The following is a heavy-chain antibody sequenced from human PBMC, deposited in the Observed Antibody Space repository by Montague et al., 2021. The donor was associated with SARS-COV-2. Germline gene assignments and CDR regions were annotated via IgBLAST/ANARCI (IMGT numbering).Heavy chain of an antibody. D-gene: IGHD3-3*01. CDR3: ARTNYDFWRGHQRGGAFDI. J-gene: IGHJ3*02. Sequence: SETLSLTCTVSGGSISSSDYYWSWIRQPPGKGLEWIGSLFCSVNTYYNPSLKSRVTISVDTSKNQFSLKLSSVTAADTAVYYCARTNYDFWRGHQRGGAFDIWGQGTMVTVSS. V-gene: IGHV4-39*01. CDR2: LFCSVNT. CDR1: GGSISSSDYY.